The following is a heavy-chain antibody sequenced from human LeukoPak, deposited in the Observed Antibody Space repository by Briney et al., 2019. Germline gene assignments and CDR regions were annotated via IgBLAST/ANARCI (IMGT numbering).Heavy chain of an antibody. D-gene: IGHD5-12*01. CDR2: IIPIFGTA. CDR1: GGTFSSYA. CDR3: ARESESGSNFDY. Sequence: SVKVSCKASGGTFSSYAISWVRQAPGQGLEWMGGIIPIFGTANYAQKFQGRVTITADESTSTAYMELSSLRSEDTAVYYCARESESGSNFDYWGQGTPVTVSS. V-gene: IGHV1-69*13. J-gene: IGHJ4*02.